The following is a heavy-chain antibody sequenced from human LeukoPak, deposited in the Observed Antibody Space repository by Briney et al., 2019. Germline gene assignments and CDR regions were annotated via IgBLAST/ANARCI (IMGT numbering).Heavy chain of an antibody. V-gene: IGHV3-53*01. Sequence: GGSLRLSCAASGFSVSNNYMSWVRQAPGKGLEWISVIYGEGSGGSTYYAESMKGRFTISRDNSKNTVYLQMNSLRAEDTAVYFCARVRFVEFFDYWGQGTLVTVSS. J-gene: IGHJ4*02. CDR3: ARVRFVEFFDY. CDR2: IYGEGSGGST. CDR1: GFSVSNNY. D-gene: IGHD3-3*01.